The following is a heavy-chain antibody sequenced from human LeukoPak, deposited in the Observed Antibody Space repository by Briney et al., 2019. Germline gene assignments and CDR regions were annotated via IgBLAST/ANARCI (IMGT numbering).Heavy chain of an antibody. D-gene: IGHD2-2*02. CDR3: ARGGDCSSTSCYRKKNYYYYYMDV. CDR2: IYHSGST. V-gene: IGHV4-59*08. CDR1: GGSISSYY. J-gene: IGHJ6*03. Sequence: SETLSLTCTVSGGSISSYYWSWIRQPPGKGLEWIETIYHSGSTYYNPSLKSRVTISVDTSKNQFSLKLRSVTAADTAVYYCARGGDCSSTSCYRKKNYYYYYMDVWGKGTTVTVSS.